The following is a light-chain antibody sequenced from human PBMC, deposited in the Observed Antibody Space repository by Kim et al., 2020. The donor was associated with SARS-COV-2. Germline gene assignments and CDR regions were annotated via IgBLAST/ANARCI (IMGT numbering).Light chain of an antibody. CDR3: QVWDSGSDHWV. J-gene: IGLJ3*02. CDR1: NIGSKS. Sequence: SYELTQPPSASVAPGKTVRITCGGDNIGSKSVNWFHQRPGQAPALVIYYDSDRPSGIPERFSGSNSGNTATLTINRVEAGDEADYYCQVWDSGSDHWVFG. CDR2: YDS. V-gene: IGLV3-21*04.